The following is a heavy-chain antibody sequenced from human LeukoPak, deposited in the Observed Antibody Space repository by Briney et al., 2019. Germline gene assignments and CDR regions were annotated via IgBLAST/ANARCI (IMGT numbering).Heavy chain of an antibody. Sequence: GASVMVFSRDTGYTSTSYYMHCVGQASGQGLEWMGIINPSGGSTSYAQKFQGRVTMTRDTSTSTVYMELSSLRSEETAVYYCARDSARYGNDYWGQGTLVTVS. D-gene: IGHD3-10*01. CDR1: GYTSTSYY. CDR2: INPSGGST. J-gene: IGHJ4*02. V-gene: IGHV1-46*01. CDR3: ARDSARYGNDY.